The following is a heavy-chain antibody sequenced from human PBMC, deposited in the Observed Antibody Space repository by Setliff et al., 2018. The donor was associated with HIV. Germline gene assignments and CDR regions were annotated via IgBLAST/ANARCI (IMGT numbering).Heavy chain of an antibody. V-gene: IGHV4-61*08. D-gene: IGHD5-18*01. J-gene: IGHJ4*02. CDR1: GGSISSGGYF. CDR3: ARSPGVDTNMAFDY. CDR2: IYYSGST. Sequence: PSETLSLTCTVSGGSISSGGYFWGWIRMPPGKGLEWIGYIYYSGSTDYNPSLKSRVTISVDTSKNKVSLKLNSVTAADTAVYYCARSPGVDTNMAFDYWGQGTLVTVSS.